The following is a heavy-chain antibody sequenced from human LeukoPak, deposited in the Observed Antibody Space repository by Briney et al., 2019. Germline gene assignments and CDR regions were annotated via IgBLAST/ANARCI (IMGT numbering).Heavy chain of an antibody. D-gene: IGHD3-3*01. CDR3: ARDSSYNDFWSGYSH. CDR1: GFTFSSYS. J-gene: IGHJ4*02. V-gene: IGHV3-21*01. Sequence: GGSLRLSCAASGFTFSSYSMNWVRQAPGKGLEWVSSISSSSSYIYYADSVKGRFTISRDNAKNSLYLQMNSLRAEDTAVYYCARDSSYNDFWSGYSHWGQGTLVTVSS. CDR2: ISSSSSYI.